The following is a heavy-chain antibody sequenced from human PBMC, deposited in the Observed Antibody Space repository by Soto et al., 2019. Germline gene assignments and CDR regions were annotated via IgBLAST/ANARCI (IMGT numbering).Heavy chain of an antibody. V-gene: IGHV3-9*01. CDR3: AKDQHPTPSSVWFHP. CDR2: ISWNSGSI. J-gene: IGHJ5*02. Sequence: ALRLSCAASGFTFDDYAMHWVRQAPGKGLEGVSGISWNSGSIGYADSVKGRFTISRDNAKNSLYLQMNSLRAEDTALYYCAKDQHPTPSSVWFHPWGQGTLVTVSS. CDR1: GFTFDDYA. D-gene: IGHD2-21*01.